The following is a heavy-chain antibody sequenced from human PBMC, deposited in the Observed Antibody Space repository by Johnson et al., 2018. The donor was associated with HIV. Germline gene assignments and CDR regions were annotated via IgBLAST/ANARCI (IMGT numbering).Heavy chain of an antibody. CDR3: WGSVGAYDAFDS. Sequence: VQLVESGGGVVRPGGSLRLSCAASGITFSNAWMSWVRQAPGKWLEWVGRIKSKTGGGTKDYAAPVKSRFTISRDDSKNTLYLQMNSLKTEDTAVYSGWGSVGAYDAFDSWGQGTMVTVSS. J-gene: IGHJ3*02. V-gene: IGHV3-15*01. CDR2: IKSKTGGGTK. CDR1: GITFSNAW. D-gene: IGHD1-26*01.